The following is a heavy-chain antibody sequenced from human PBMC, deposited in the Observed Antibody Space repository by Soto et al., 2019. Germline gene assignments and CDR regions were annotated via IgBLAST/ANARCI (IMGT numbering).Heavy chain of an antibody. CDR1: GFTFSSYA. Sequence: EVQLLESGGDLVQPGGSLRLSCAASGFTFSSYAMSWVRQAPGKGLEWVSTIRGSGGNAYYADSVKGRFSISRDNSKNTLRLQMNSLRADDTAVYYCAKDGASGSYPPYYYFGMDVWGQGTTVTVSS. J-gene: IGHJ6*02. D-gene: IGHD1-26*01. V-gene: IGHV3-23*01. CDR3: AKDGASGSYPPYYYFGMDV. CDR2: IRGSGGNA.